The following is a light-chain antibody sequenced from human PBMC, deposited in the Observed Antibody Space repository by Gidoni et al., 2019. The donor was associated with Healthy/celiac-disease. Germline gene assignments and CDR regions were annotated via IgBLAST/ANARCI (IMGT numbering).Light chain of an antibody. CDR1: QSISSY. Sequence: DITKTQSPSSLSASVGDRVTITCRASQSISSYFNWYQQKPGKAPKFLIYVASSLQSGVPSRFSGSGSGTDFTLTISSLQPEDFATYYCHQSSSSPLTFGQGTRVEIK. CDR3: HQSSSSPLT. CDR2: VAS. J-gene: IGKJ1*01. V-gene: IGKV1-39*01.